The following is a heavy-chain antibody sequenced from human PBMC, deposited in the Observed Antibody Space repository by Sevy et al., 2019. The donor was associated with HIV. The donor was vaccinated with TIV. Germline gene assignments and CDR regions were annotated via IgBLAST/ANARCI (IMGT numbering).Heavy chain of an antibody. J-gene: IGHJ4*02. CDR3: TTRPYGSIIDY. D-gene: IGHD3-10*01. Sequence: GGSLRLSCGGSGFNISSASMNWVRQAPGRGLEWVGRIKAKIDGETTDYGAPVKGRFIISRDDSRKTVYVPLNSVKSEDTAMYFCTTRPYGSIIDYWGQGTLVTVSS. V-gene: IGHV3-15*07. CDR2: IKAKIDGETT. CDR1: GFNISSAS.